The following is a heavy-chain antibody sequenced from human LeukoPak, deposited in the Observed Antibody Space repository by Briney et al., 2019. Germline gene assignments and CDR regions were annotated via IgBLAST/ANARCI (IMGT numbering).Heavy chain of an antibody. CDR3: ARSSPGGSGYYLFDY. D-gene: IGHD3-22*01. Sequence: PSETLSLTCTVSGGSISSYYWSWIRQPAGKGLEWIGRIYTSGSTNYNPSLKSRVTMSVDTSRNQFSLKLSSVTAADTAVYYCARSSPGGSGYYLFDYWGQGTLVTVSS. V-gene: IGHV4-4*07. CDR2: IYTSGST. CDR1: GGSISSYY. J-gene: IGHJ4*02.